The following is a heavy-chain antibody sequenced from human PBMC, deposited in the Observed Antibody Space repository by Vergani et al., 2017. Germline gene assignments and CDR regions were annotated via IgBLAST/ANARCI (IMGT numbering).Heavy chain of an antibody. CDR3: AGDSRSRRRAAAGLQGVLPDY. V-gene: IGHV3-30*03. D-gene: IGHD6-13*01. Sequence: QVQLVESGGGVVKPGRSLRLSCAASGFTFSSYGMHWVRQAPGKGLEWVAVISYDGSNKYYADSVKGRFTISRDNSKNTLYLQMNSLRAEDTAVYYCAGDSRSRRRAAAGLQGVLPDYWGQGTLVTVSS. J-gene: IGHJ4*02. CDR2: ISYDGSNK. CDR1: GFTFSSYG.